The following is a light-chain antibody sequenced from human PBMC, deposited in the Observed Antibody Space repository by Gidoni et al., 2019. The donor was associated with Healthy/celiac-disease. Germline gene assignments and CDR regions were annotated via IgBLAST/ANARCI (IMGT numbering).Light chain of an antibody. CDR2: EVS. V-gene: IGLV2-23*02. CDR1: SSDVGSYNL. J-gene: IGLJ3*02. Sequence: QSALTQPASVSGSPGPSITIFCTGTSSDVGSYNLVSWYQQHPGKAPKLMIYEVSKRPSGVSNRFSGSKSGNTASLTISGLQAEDEADYYCCSYAGSSTFWVFGGGTKLTVL. CDR3: CSYAGSSTFWV.